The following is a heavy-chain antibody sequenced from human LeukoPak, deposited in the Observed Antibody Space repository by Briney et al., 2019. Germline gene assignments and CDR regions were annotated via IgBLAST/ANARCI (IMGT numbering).Heavy chain of an antibody. CDR2: IVVGSGNT. D-gene: IGHD3-10*01. V-gene: IGHV1-58*02. CDR1: GFTFTSSA. Sequence: SVKVSCKASGFTFTSSAMQWVRQARGQRLEWIGWIVVGSGNTNYAQKFQERVTITRDMSTSTAYMELSSLRSEDTAAYYCARTYGSGSYYNDDYWGQGTLVTVSS. CDR3: ARTYGSGSYYNDDY. J-gene: IGHJ4*02.